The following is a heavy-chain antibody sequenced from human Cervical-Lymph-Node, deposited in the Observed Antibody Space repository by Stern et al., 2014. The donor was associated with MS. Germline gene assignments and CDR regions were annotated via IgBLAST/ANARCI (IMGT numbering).Heavy chain of an antibody. CDR1: GFTFSSYG. V-gene: IGHV3-30*18. CDR2: ISYDGSDT. Sequence: VQLVESGGGVVPPGRSLRLTCTVSGFTFSSYGMHWVRQAPGKGLEWVSVISYDGSDTYYAESVKGRFTISRDKTKNTLYLEMRRLRREDTAVYYCVKRGITEVRGVRLGDYWGPGTLVIVSS. CDR3: VKRGITEVRGVRLGDY. J-gene: IGHJ4*02. D-gene: IGHD3-10*01.